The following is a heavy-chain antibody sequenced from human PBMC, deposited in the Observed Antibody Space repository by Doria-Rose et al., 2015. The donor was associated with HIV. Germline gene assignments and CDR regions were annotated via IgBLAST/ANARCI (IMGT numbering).Heavy chain of an antibody. CDR3: ARIKSSRWYHKYYFDF. CDR2: IFSDDER. J-gene: IGHJ4*02. Sequence: QVTLKKSGPVLVKPTETLTLTCTVSGVSLSSPGMGVSWIRQPPGKALEWLANIFSDDERSYKTSLKSRLTISRGTSKSQVVLTMTDMDPVDTATYYCARIKSSRWYHKYYFDFWGQGTPVIVSA. V-gene: IGHV2-26*01. CDR1: GVSLSSPGMG. D-gene: IGHD6-13*01.